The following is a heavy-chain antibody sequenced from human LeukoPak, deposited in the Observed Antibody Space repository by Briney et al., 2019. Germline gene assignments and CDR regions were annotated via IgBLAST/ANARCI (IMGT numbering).Heavy chain of an antibody. J-gene: IGHJ4*02. Sequence: SETLSLTCTVSGGSISSYYWSWIRQPPGKGLEWVGYIYFSGNIKYNPSLKSRVTISVDTPKNQFSLNLSSVTAADTAVYYCASYSYGYSSFDYWGQGILVTVSS. CDR3: ASYSYGYSSFDY. CDR1: GGSISSYY. V-gene: IGHV4-59*01. D-gene: IGHD5-18*01. CDR2: IYFSGNI.